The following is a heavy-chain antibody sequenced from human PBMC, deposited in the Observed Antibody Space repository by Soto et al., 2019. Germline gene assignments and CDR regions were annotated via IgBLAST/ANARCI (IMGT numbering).Heavy chain of an antibody. D-gene: IGHD3-22*01. CDR2: IIPIFGTA. J-gene: IGHJ4*02. CDR3: ARGGLWGVVARYYFDY. V-gene: IGHV1-69*13. CDR1: GGTFSSYA. Sequence: GASVKVSCKASGGTFSSYAISWVRQAPGQGLEWMGGIIPIFGTANYAQKFQGRVTITADESTSTAYMELSSLRSEDTAVYYCARGGLWGVVARYYFDYWGQGTLVTVSS.